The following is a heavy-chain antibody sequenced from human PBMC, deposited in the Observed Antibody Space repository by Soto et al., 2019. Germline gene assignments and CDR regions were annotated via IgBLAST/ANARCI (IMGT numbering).Heavy chain of an antibody. D-gene: IGHD6-13*01. V-gene: IGHV4-34*02. CDR1: GGSFSDYW. J-gene: IGHJ4*02. CDR2: INHSGST. Sequence: QVQLQQWGAGLLKPSETLSLTCVVYGGSFSDYWWSWIRQSPGKGLEWIGEINHSGSTNFNPSLKSRVTISVDTSKNLFSLKLTSVTAADTAVYYCGTLSSPYSGSRGIDYWGQGTLVTVSS. CDR3: GTLSSPYSGSRGIDY.